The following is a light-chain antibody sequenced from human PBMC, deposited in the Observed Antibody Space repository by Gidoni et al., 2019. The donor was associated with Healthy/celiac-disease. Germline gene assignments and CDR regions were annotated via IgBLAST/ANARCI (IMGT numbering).Light chain of an antibody. Sequence: EIVLTQSPGTLSLSPGERATLSRRASQSVSSSYLACYQQKPGQAPRLLIYGASSRATGIPDRFSGSGSGTDFTLTISRLEPEDFAVYYCQQYGSSPLTFGGGTKVEIK. CDR1: QSVSSSY. V-gene: IGKV3-20*01. J-gene: IGKJ4*01. CDR3: QQYGSSPLT. CDR2: GAS.